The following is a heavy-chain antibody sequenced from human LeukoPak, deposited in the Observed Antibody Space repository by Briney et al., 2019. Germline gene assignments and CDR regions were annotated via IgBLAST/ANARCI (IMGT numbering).Heavy chain of an antibody. D-gene: IGHD6-6*01. CDR3: AKDSSSSNYYYGMDV. J-gene: IGHJ6*02. CDR1: GFIFSSYG. V-gene: IGHV3-30*18. CDR2: TSHDGNNK. Sequence: GGSLRLSCAASGFIFSSYGMHWVRQAPGKGLEWVAATSHDGNNKYYVDSVKGRFTVSRDNSKNTLYLQMNSLRAEDTAVYYCAKDSSSSNYYYGMDVWGQGTTVTVSS.